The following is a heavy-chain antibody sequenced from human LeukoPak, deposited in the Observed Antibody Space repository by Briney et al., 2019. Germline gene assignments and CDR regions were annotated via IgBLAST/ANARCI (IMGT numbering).Heavy chain of an antibody. J-gene: IGHJ6*03. CDR1: GGTFSSYA. V-gene: IGHV1-69*05. CDR2: IIPIFGTA. Sequence: ASVKVSCKASGGTFSSYAISWVRQAPGQGLEWMGGIIPIFGTANYAQKFQGRVTITTDESTSTAYMELSSLRSEDTAVCYCARGPTVSTYYYYYYMDVWGKGTTVTVSS. D-gene: IGHD4-11*01. CDR3: ARGPTVSTYYYYYYMDV.